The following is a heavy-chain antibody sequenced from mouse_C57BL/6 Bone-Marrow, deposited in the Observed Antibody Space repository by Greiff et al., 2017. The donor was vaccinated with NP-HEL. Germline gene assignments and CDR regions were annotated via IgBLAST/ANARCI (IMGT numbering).Heavy chain of an antibody. CDR3: TTWYDGYSRAMDY. D-gene: IGHD2-3*01. CDR2: IDPEDGDT. V-gene: IGHV14-1*01. J-gene: IGHJ4*01. CDR1: GFNIKDYY. Sequence: VQLQQSGAELVRPGASVKLSCTASGFNIKDYYMHWVKQRPEQGLEWIGRIDPEDGDTEYAPKFQGKATMTADTSSNTAYLQLSSLTSEDTAVYYCTTWYDGYSRAMDYWGQGTSVTVSS.